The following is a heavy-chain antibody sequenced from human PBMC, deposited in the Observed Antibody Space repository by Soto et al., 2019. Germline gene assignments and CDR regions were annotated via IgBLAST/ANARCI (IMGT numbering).Heavy chain of an antibody. Sequence: GPTLVNPTQTLTLTCTFSGFSLSTSGVGVGWIRQPPGKALEWLALIYWNDDKRYSPFLKSRLTIAKDTSKNQVVLTMTNVDPADTATYYCARRPRYSNYVDYWGQGTLVTVSS. CDR2: IYWNDDK. V-gene: IGHV2-5*01. D-gene: IGHD4-4*01. CDR1: GFSLSTSGVG. CDR3: ARRPRYSNYVDY. J-gene: IGHJ4*02.